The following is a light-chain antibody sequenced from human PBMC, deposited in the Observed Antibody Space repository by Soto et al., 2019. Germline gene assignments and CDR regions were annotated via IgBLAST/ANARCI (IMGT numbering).Light chain of an antibody. J-gene: IGKJ2*01. CDR2: AAS. Sequence: DIQMTQSPSSLSASVGDRVTITCRASQSISTYLNWYQQKPGRAPKLLIYAASILQSGAPSRFRGSGSGTDFTLTISSLQPEDFATYYFKQSNSSLYTFGQGTKL. CDR1: QSISTY. CDR3: KQSNSSLYT. V-gene: IGKV1-39*01.